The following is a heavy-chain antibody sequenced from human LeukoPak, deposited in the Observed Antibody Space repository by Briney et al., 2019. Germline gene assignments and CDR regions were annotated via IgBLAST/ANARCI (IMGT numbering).Heavy chain of an antibody. J-gene: IGHJ4*02. V-gene: IGHV3-9*01. Sequence: PGGSLRLSCAASGFTFDDYAMHWVRQAPGKGLEWVSGISWNSGSIGYADSVKGRFTISRDNSKNTLYLQMNSLRAEDTAVYYCAKDHGPSTVTTRYFDYWGQGTLVTVSS. D-gene: IGHD4-17*01. CDR3: AKDHGPSTVTTRYFDY. CDR1: GFTFDDYA. CDR2: ISWNSGSI.